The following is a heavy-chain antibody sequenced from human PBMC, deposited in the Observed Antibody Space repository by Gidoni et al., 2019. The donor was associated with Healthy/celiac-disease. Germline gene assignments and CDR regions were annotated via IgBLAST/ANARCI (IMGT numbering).Heavy chain of an antibody. Sequence: QLQLQESGPGLVKPSATLYLTCTVSGGSISSSSYYWGWIRQPPGKGLEWIGSIYYSGSTYYNPSLKSRVTISVDTSKNQFSLKLSSVTAADTAVYYCARQGLRQRSIDYWGQGTLVTVSS. V-gene: IGHV4-39*01. CDR3: ARQGLRQRSIDY. CDR1: GGSISSSSYY. J-gene: IGHJ4*02. CDR2: IYYSGST. D-gene: IGHD2-21*02.